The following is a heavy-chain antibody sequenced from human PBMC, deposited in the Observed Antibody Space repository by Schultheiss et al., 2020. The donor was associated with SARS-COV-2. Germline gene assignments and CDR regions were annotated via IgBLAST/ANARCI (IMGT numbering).Heavy chain of an antibody. Sequence: GESLKISCAASGFTFSDYYMSWIRQAPGKGLEWVSYISSSSSYTNYADSVKGRFTISRDNAKNSLYLQMNSLRAEDTAVYYCARDQAAWVFDYWGQGTLVTVSS. J-gene: IGHJ4*02. CDR1: GFTFSDYY. CDR2: ISSSSSYT. V-gene: IGHV3-11*06. CDR3: ARDQAAWVFDY. D-gene: IGHD6-25*01.